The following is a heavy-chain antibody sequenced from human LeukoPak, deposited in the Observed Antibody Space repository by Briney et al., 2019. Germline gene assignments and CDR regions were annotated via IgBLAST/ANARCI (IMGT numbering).Heavy chain of an antibody. Sequence: GASVKVSCKASGYTFTGYYMYWVRQAPGQGLEWMGWINPNSGGTNYAQKFQGRVTMTRDTSISTAYMELSRLRSDDTAVYYCASPSLSGVDAFDIWGQGTMVTVSS. V-gene: IGHV1-2*02. CDR2: INPNSGGT. J-gene: IGHJ3*02. CDR1: GYTFTGYY. CDR3: ASPSLSGVDAFDI. D-gene: IGHD2-8*01.